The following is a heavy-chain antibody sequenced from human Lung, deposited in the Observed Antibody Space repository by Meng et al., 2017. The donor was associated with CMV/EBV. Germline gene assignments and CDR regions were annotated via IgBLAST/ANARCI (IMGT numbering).Heavy chain of an antibody. CDR1: GDIVSSNSAA. J-gene: IGHJ4*01. CDR2: TYYRSKWYH. Sequence: QLQLQHSGPGLVKPSQTRSLTCAISGDIVSSNSAAWHWIRQSPSRGLEWLGRTYYRSKWYHEYAVSVKSRITISPDTPKNQFSLQLNSMTPEDTAVYYCARGINGGCGDWGQEPWSPSPQ. CDR3: ARGINGGCGD. V-gene: IGHV6-1*01. D-gene: IGHD4-23*01.